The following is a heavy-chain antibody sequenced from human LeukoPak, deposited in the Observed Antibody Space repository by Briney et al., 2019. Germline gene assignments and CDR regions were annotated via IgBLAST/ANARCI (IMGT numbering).Heavy chain of an antibody. J-gene: IGHJ5*02. Sequence: GASVKVSCKASGYTFTGYYIHWARQAPGQGLEWLGWINPNSGGTNYAQKFQGRVTMTRDTSISTAYMELSRLRSDDTAVYYCARDRPFLIAAAGSWWFDPWGQGTLVTVSS. V-gene: IGHV1-2*02. CDR3: ARDRPFLIAAAGSWWFDP. CDR1: GYTFTGYY. D-gene: IGHD6-13*01. CDR2: INPNSGGT.